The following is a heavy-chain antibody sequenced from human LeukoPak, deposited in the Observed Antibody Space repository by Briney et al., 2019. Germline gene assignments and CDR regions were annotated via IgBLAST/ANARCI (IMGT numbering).Heavy chain of an antibody. J-gene: IGHJ4*02. CDR2: IIPIFGTA. D-gene: IGHD3-10*01. Sequence: SVKVSCKASGYTFTGYYMHWVRQAPGQGLEWMGGIIPIFGTANYAQKFQGRVTITTDESTSTAYMELSSLRSEDTAVYYCARHHGSGSLRSYYFDYWGQGTLVTVSS. CDR3: ARHHGSGSLRSYYFDY. CDR1: GYTFTGYY. V-gene: IGHV1-69*05.